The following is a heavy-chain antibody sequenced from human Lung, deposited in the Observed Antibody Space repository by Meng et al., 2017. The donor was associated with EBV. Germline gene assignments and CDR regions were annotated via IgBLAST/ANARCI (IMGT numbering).Heavy chain of an antibody. CDR2: VAPYNGAT. J-gene: IGHJ4*02. CDR1: PYNT. D-gene: IGHD3-9*01. V-gene: IGHV1-18*01. CDR3: ATGDLYFEQ. Sequence: QFNLLQSGIEVTSPGASVKVSCKASPYNTWVRQADGQGIEWLGWVAPYNGATRYAQKFQDRVTMNTDTSKGTADMDLRSLESDDTAVYYCATGDLYFEQWGQGTLVTVSS.